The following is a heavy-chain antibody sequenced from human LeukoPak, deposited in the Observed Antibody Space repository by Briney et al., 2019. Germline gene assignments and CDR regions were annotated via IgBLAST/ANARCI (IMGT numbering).Heavy chain of an antibody. CDR3: VRGPSLRYFDRYLAFDI. CDR2: ISSNGGST. D-gene: IGHD3-9*01. CDR1: GFTFSSYA. V-gene: IGHV3-64D*06. J-gene: IGHJ3*02. Sequence: PGGSLRLSCSASGFTFSSYAMHWVRQAPGKGLEYVSAISSNGGSTYYADSVKGRFTISRDNSKNTLYLQMSSLRAEDTAVYYCVRGPSLRYFDRYLAFDIWGQGTMVTVSS.